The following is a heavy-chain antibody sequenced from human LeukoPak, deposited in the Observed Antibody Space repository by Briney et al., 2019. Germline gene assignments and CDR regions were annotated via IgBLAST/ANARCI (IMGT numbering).Heavy chain of an antibody. V-gene: IGHV1-2*02. CDR3: AGGWFGELEFGMDV. D-gene: IGHD3-10*01. Sequence: ASVKVSCKASGYTFTGYYMHWVRQAPGQGLEWMGWINPNSGGTNYAQKVQGRVTITRDKSISTAYMELSRLRSGDPAVHYCAGGWFGELEFGMDVWGQGTTVTVSS. J-gene: IGHJ6*02. CDR2: INPNSGGT. CDR1: GYTFTGYY.